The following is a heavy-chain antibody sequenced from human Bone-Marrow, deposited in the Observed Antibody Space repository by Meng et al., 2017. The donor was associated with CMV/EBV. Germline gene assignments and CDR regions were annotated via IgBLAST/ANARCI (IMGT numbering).Heavy chain of an antibody. V-gene: IGHV4-34*01. Sequence: GSLRLSCAVYGGSFSGYYWSWIRQPPGKGLEWIGEINHSGSTNYNPSLKSRVTISVDTSKNQFSLKLSSVTAADTAVYYCGIAAAGVEYFQHWGQGTLVTVSS. CDR2: INHSGST. J-gene: IGHJ1*01. D-gene: IGHD6-13*01. CDR3: GIAAAGVEYFQH. CDR1: GGSFSGYY.